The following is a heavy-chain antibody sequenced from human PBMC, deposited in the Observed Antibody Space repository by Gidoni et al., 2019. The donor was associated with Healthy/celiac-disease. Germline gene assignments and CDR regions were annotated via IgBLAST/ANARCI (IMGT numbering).Heavy chain of an antibody. CDR3: ARRGYYYYYMDV. CDR2: IKHSGST. CDR1: GGSFSGYY. J-gene: IGHJ6*03. V-gene: IGHV4-34*01. D-gene: IGHD3-10*01. Sequence: QVQLQQWGAGLLKPSETLSLTRAVYGGSFSGYYWSWIRQPPGKGLEWIGEIKHSGSTNYNPSLKSRVTISVDTSKNQFSLKLSSVTAADTAVYYCARRGYYYYYMDVWGKGTTVTVSS.